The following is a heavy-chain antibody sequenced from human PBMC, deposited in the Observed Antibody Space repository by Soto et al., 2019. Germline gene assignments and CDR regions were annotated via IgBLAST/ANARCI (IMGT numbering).Heavy chain of an antibody. CDR2: IYPGDSDT. J-gene: IGHJ4*02. D-gene: IGHD2-2*01. CDR1: XXRFNNYW. CDR3: ARYYCSGTTCYEFDY. Sequence: GESLXISCKGSXXRFNNYWIAWVRQMPGKGLEWMGIIYPGDSDTRYSPSFQGQVTISADKSINTAYLQWSSLKASDTAMYYCARYYCSGTTCYEFDYWGQGTQVTVSS. V-gene: IGHV5-51*01.